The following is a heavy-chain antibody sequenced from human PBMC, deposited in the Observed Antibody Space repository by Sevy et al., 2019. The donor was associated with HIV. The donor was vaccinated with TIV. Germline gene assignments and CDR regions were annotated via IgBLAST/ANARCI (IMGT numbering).Heavy chain of an antibody. Sequence: LLWHGGSLRLSCAASGITLTPYWMHWVRQVPGKGLVWVSRINSDGSSTSYAESVKGRFTISRDNGKNTVYLQMKSLRVEDTAVYFCSRGLYYYDMRGHQEPGDYWGQGVLVTVSS. V-gene: IGHV3-74*01. D-gene: IGHD3-22*01. J-gene: IGHJ4*02. CDR3: SRGLYYYDMRGHQEPGDY. CDR1: GITLTPYW. CDR2: INSDGSST.